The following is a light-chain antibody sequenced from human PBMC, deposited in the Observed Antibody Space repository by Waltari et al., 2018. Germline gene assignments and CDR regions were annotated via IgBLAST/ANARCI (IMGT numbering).Light chain of an antibody. V-gene: IGKV3-15*01. CDR2: GSS. CDR1: QSLSSN. CDR3: QQYNNWPPWT. Sequence: EIVITQSPATLAVSPGERATLSCRASQSLSSNLVCYQQTPGQAPRLLIYGSSTRATGIPARFSGSASGTEFTLTISSLQSQDFAVYYCQQYNNWPPWTFGQGTKVEIK. J-gene: IGKJ1*01.